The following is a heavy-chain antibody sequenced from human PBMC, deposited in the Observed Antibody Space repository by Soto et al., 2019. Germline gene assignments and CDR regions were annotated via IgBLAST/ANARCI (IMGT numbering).Heavy chain of an antibody. CDR1: GGSISSGGYY. D-gene: IGHD2-15*01. CDR3: ARSGRSGGGRSPNWFDP. Sequence: SETLSLTCTVSGGSISSGGYYWSWIRQHPGKGLEWIGYIYHSGTTYYNPSLKSRVTISVDRSKNQLSLKLNSVTAADTAVYYCARSGRSGGGRSPNWFDPWGQGALVTVSS. J-gene: IGHJ5*02. CDR2: IYHSGTT. V-gene: IGHV4-30-2*01.